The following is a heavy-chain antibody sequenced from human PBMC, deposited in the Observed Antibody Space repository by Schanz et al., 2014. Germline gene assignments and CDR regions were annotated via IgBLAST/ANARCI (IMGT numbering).Heavy chain of an antibody. CDR2: INPNSGAT. Sequence: QVKLVQSGSEVKKPGASVKVSCKASGYTFPSYGISWVRQAPGQGLEWMGWINPNSGATSSAQKFQGRVTVTRDTSISTAYMELRSLRSDDTAVYYCARDNLVSSSWYNYYGMDVWGQGTTVTVSS. D-gene: IGHD6-13*01. CDR1: GYTFPSYG. V-gene: IGHV1-2*02. CDR3: ARDNLVSSSWYNYYGMDV. J-gene: IGHJ6*02.